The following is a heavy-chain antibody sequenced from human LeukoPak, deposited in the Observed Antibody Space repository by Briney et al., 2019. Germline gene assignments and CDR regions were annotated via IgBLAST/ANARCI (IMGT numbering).Heavy chain of an antibody. D-gene: IGHD3-10*01. Sequence: GGSLRLSCAASGFTFSSYSMNWVRQAPGKGLEWVSYISSSSSTIYYADSVKGRFTISRDNAKNSLYLQMNSLRAEDTAVYYCARDRHHYYGSGSYYPIDYWGQGTLVTVSS. CDR1: GFTFSSYS. V-gene: IGHV3-48*01. CDR2: ISSSSSTI. CDR3: ARDRHHYYGSGSYYPIDY. J-gene: IGHJ4*02.